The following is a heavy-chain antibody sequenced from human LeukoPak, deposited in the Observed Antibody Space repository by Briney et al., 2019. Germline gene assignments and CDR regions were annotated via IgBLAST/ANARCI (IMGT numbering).Heavy chain of an antibody. CDR1: GFTFSDYY. Sequence: PGRSLRLSCAASGFTFSDYYRSWIRQAPGKGLEWVSYISSSGSTIYYADSVKGRFTISRDNAKNSLYLQMNSLRAEDTAVYYCARDFGWLRPFDYWGQGTLVTVSS. CDR3: ARDFGWLRPFDY. J-gene: IGHJ4*02. CDR2: ISSSGSTI. D-gene: IGHD5-12*01. V-gene: IGHV3-11*01.